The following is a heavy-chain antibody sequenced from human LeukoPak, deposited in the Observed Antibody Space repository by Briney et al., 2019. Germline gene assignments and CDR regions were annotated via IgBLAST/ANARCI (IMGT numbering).Heavy chain of an antibody. Sequence: PGGSLRLSCAASGFTFSSYAMSWVRQAPGKGLEWVSSSGDNTRYADSVKGRFTISRDNPKNSLYLQMDSLRAEDTAVYYCVRDVSRRIGMDVWGQGTTVTVSS. CDR1: GFTFSSYA. D-gene: IGHD2/OR15-2a*01. CDR2: SSGDNT. V-gene: IGHV3-23*01. CDR3: VRDVSRRIGMDV. J-gene: IGHJ6*02.